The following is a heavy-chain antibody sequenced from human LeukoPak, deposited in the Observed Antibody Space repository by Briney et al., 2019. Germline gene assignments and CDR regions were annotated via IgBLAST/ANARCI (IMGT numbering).Heavy chain of an antibody. V-gene: IGHV1-18*01. Sequence: WASVKVSCKASGYTFTSYGISWVRQAPGQGLEWMGWISAYNGNTNYVQKLQGRVTMTIDTSTSTVYMELRSLRSDDTAVYYCARGDYGDYVGDYWGQGTLVTVSS. D-gene: IGHD4-17*01. CDR2: ISAYNGNT. CDR1: GYTFTSYG. J-gene: IGHJ4*02. CDR3: ARGDYGDYVGDY.